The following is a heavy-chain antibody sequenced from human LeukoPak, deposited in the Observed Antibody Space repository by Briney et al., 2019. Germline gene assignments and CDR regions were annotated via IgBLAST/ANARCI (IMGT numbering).Heavy chain of an antibody. J-gene: IGHJ6*02. V-gene: IGHV3-66*01. Sequence: GGSLRLSWAASGFTVSSNYMSWVRQAPGKGLEWVSVIYSGGSTYYADSVKSRFTISRDNSKNTLYLQMNSLRAEDTAVYDCARDLFSYGMDVWGQGTTVTVSS. CDR2: IYSGGST. CDR3: ARDLFSYGMDV. CDR1: GFTVSSNY. D-gene: IGHD2-21*01.